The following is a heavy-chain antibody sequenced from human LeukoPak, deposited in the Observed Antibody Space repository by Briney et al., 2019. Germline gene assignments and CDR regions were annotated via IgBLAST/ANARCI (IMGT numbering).Heavy chain of an antibody. CDR3: ALTGYSSWNAFDI. CDR2: IYTSGST. D-gene: IGHD6-13*01. V-gene: IGHV4-4*09. J-gene: IGHJ3*02. Sequence: KTSETLSLTCTVSGGSISSYYWSWIRQPPGKGLEWIGYIYTSGSTDYNPSLKSRVTISVDTSKNQFSLKLSSVTAADTAVYYCALTGYSSWNAFDIWGQGTMVTVSS. CDR1: GGSISSYY.